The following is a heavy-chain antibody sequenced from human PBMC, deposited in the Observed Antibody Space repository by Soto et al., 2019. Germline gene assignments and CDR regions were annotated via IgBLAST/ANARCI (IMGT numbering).Heavy chain of an antibody. CDR3: ARGRASWYWDF. V-gene: IGHV1-3*01. D-gene: IGHD2-8*02. CDR1: GYTFTNYV. CDR2: INAGTGNT. Sequence: ASVKVSCKTFGYTFTNYVIHWVRQAPGQGLEWMGWINAGTGNTKYSQKLQDRLTISRDTSAATAYLDLSRLASEDTAVYYCARGRASWYWDFWGHGTLATVSS. J-gene: IGHJ4*01.